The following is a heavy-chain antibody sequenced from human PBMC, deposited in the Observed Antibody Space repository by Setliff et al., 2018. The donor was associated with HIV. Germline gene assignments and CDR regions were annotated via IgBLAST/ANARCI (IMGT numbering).Heavy chain of an antibody. CDR2: IYHSGST. Sequence: SETLSLTCSVSGGSISSSSYFWGWIRQPPGRGLEWIGNIYHSGSTYYNASLKSRVTISVDTSKNQFSLKLNSVTAADTAVYYCARTHYNFNLLEYYYYYYMDVWGKGTTVTVSS. CDR3: ARTHYNFNLLEYYYYYYMDV. J-gene: IGHJ6*03. V-gene: IGHV4-39*07. CDR1: GGSISSSSYF. D-gene: IGHD3-3*01.